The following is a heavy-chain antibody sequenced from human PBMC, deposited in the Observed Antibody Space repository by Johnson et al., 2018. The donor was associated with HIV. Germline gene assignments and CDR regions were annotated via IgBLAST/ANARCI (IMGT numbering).Heavy chain of an antibody. V-gene: IGHV3-23*04. CDR1: GFTFGDYA. Sequence: QLVESGGGLVQPGRSLRLSCSASGFTFGDYAMSWFRQAPGKGLEWVSAISGSGGSTYYADSVTGRFTISRDNSKNTLYLQMNSLSAEDTAVYYCAKVASGSYYGDAFDIWGQGTMVTVSS. CDR3: AKVASGSYYGDAFDI. D-gene: IGHD1-26*01. CDR2: ISGSGGST. J-gene: IGHJ3*02.